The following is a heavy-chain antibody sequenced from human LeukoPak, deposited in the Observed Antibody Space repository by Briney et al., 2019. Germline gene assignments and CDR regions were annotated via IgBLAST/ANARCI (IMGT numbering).Heavy chain of an antibody. CDR2: ISSSSSYI. CDR3: ARVDGNSYYYYYGMDV. V-gene: IGHV3-21*01. D-gene: IGHD4-23*01. J-gene: IGHJ6*02. Sequence: GGSLRLSCAASGFTFSSCSMNWVRQTPGKGLEWVSSISSSSSYIYYADSVKGRFTISRDNAKNSLYLQMNSLRAEDTAVYYCARVDGNSYYYYYGMDVWGQGTTVTVSS. CDR1: GFTFSSCS.